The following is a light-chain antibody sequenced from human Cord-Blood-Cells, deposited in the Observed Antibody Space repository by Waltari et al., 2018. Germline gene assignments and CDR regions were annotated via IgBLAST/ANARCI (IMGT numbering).Light chain of an antibody. Sequence: SYELTQPLSVSVALGQTARITRGGNNMGSKNVHWYQQKPGQATVLVIYRDSNRPSGIPERFSGSNSGNTATLTISRAQAGDEADYYCQVWDSSTACVFGTGTKVTVL. J-gene: IGLJ1*01. V-gene: IGLV3-9*01. CDR1: NMGSKN. CDR3: QVWDSSTACV. CDR2: RDS.